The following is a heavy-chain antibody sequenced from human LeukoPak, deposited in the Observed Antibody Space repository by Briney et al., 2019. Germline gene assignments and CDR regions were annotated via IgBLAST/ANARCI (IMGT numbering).Heavy chain of an antibody. CDR2: ISRSDGTT. V-gene: IGHV3-23*01. Sequence: PGGSLRLSCAGSGFTFSSYAMTWVRQAPGTGLEWVSSISRSDGTTYYADSVKGRFTISRDNSKNTLFLQMNGLRAEDTAVYFCAREEMGGTARSGALYWGQGTLVTVSS. CDR1: GFTFSSYA. CDR3: AREEMGGTARSGALY. J-gene: IGHJ4*02. D-gene: IGHD3-10*01.